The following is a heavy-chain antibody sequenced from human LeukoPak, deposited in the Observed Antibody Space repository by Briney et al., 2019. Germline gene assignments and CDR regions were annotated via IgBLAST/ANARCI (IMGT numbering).Heavy chain of an antibody. CDR1: GFTFSSYA. CDR2: ISGSGGST. CDR3: ARGGLGDYFDN. D-gene: IGHD4-17*01. Sequence: GGSLRLSCAASGFTFSSYAMSWVRQAPGKGLEWVSAISGSGGSTYYADSVKGRFTISRDNSNNTLYLQMNSLRSDDTAVYYCARGGLGDYFDNWGQGTLVTVSS. V-gene: IGHV3-23*01. J-gene: IGHJ4*02.